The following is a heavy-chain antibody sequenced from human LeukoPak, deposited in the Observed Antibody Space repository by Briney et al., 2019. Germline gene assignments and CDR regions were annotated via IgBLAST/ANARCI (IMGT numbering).Heavy chain of an antibody. CDR1: GFTFSSYW. V-gene: IGHV3-7*05. D-gene: IGHD3-10*01. J-gene: IGHJ4*02. CDR2: IKQDGSEK. Sequence: GGSLRLSCAASGFTFSSYWMSWVRQAPGKGLGWVANIKQDGSEKYYVDSVKGRFTISRDNAKNSLYLQMNSLRAEDTAVYYCAREVDYDSGSSDYWGQGTLVTVSS. CDR3: AREVDYDSGSSDY.